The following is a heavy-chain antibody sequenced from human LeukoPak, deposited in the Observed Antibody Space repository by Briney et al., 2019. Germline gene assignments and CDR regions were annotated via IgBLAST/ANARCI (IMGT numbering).Heavy chain of an antibody. CDR2: ISYDGGNK. J-gene: IGHJ5*02. CDR1: GFTFSSYG. CDR3: AKELYSTTWYDR. V-gene: IGHV3-30*18. D-gene: IGHD6-13*01. Sequence: GRSLRLSCAASGFTFSSYGMHWVRQAPGKGLEWVAVISYDGGNKYYGDSVKGRFTISRDNSKNTLDLQMNSLRAEDTAVYFCAKELYSTTWYDRWGQGTLVTVSS.